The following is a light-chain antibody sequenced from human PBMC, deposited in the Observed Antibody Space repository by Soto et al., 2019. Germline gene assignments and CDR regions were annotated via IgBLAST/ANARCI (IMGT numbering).Light chain of an antibody. Sequence: QSVLTQPPSVSGAPGQRVTISCTGSSSNIGAGYDVHWYQQLPGTAPTLLIYDNTNRPSGVPDRFSGSKSGTSASLAITGLQAEDEADYYCKSYDRSLSGSRVFGTGTKLTVL. CDR3: KSYDRSLSGSRV. CDR1: SSNIGAGYD. V-gene: IGLV1-40*01. J-gene: IGLJ1*01. CDR2: DNT.